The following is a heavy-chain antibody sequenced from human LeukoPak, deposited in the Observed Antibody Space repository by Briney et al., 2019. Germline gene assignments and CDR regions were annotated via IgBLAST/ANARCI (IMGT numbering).Heavy chain of an antibody. V-gene: IGHV3-23*01. J-gene: IGHJ4*02. CDR3: AKGPNFGSWRALDY. CDR1: EFTFGDYD. Sequence: GGSLRLSCAASEFTFGDYDMSWVRQTLGKGLEWVSSISGDGLGTWYADSVRGRFTISRDKPRNTLYLQLNSLRVDDTAVYYCAKGPNFGSWRALDYWGQGSLVTVSS. CDR2: ISGDGLGT. D-gene: IGHD3-10*01.